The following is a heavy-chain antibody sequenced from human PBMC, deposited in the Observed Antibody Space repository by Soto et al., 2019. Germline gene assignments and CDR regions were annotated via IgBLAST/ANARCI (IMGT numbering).Heavy chain of an antibody. Sequence: GASVKVSFKASGYTFTSYGISWVRQAPGQGLEWMGWISAYNGNTNYAQKLQGRVTMTTDTSTSTAYMELRSLRSDDTAVYYCARPYSYGLRHAFDIWGQGTMVTVSS. CDR2: ISAYNGNT. CDR1: GYTFTSYG. D-gene: IGHD5-18*01. CDR3: ARPYSYGLRHAFDI. J-gene: IGHJ3*02. V-gene: IGHV1-18*01.